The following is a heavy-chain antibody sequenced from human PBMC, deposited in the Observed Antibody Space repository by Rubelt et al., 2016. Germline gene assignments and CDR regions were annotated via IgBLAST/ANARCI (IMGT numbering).Heavy chain of an antibody. CDR1: GYTFTDYY. Sequence: QVQLVQSGSELKKPGASVKVSCKASGYTFTDYYMHWVRQAPGQGLEWVGRINPNSGDTNFAQKFQGRGTMTRDTSMSTAYMELSRLRSDDTAVYYCARTGARYYVDYWGQGTLVTVSA. V-gene: IGHV1-2*06. D-gene: IGHD1-1*01. CDR2: INPNSGDT. J-gene: IGHJ4*02. CDR3: ARTGARYYVDY.